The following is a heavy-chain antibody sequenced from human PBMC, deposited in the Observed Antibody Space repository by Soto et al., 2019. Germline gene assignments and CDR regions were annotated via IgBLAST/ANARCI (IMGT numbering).Heavy chain of an antibody. Sequence: ASVKVSCKASGGTFSSYAISWVRQAPGQGLEWMGGIIPIFGTTNYAQKFRGRVTITADESTSTAYMELSSLRSEDTAVYYCARDQEDYDSSGHSDYWGQGTLVTVSS. CDR2: IIPIFGTT. CDR3: ARDQEDYDSSGHSDY. D-gene: IGHD3-22*01. V-gene: IGHV1-69*13. J-gene: IGHJ4*02. CDR1: GGTFSSYA.